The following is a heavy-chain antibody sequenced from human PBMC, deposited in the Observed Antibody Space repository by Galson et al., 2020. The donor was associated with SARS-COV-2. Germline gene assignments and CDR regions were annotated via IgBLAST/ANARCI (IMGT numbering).Heavy chain of an antibody. J-gene: IGHJ3*01. Sequence: GESLQISCAASGFTFNNYAMSWFRQTPGKGLEWVSSISGSGGTTYYADSVKGRFAISRDNSKNTLFLQMNSLRAEDTAVYYCARVVGGPAIGEDAFAVWGQGTMVTVS. CDR1: GFTFNNYA. CDR3: ARVVGGPAIGEDAFAV. D-gene: IGHD2-15*01. CDR2: ISGSGGTT. V-gene: IGHV3-23*01.